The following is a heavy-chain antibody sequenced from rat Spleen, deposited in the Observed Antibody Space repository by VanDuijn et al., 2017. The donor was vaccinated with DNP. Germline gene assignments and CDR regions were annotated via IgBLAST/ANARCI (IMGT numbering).Heavy chain of an antibody. CDR3: TRDGAYYGYNFDY. CDR2: IWTDGST. D-gene: IGHD1-9*01. Sequence: QVQLKESGPGLVQPSQTLSLACTVSGFSLTSYHVHWVRQPSGKGLEWMGVIWTDGSTEYNSAPKSRLSISRDTSKSQVFLKMNSLQTEDTAAYYCTRDGAYYGYNFDYWGQGVMVTVSS. J-gene: IGHJ2*01. V-gene: IGHV2-43*01. CDR1: GFSLTSYH.